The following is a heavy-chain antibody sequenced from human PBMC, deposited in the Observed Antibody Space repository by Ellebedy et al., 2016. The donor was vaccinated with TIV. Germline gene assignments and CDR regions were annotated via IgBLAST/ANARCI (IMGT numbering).Heavy chain of an antibody. CDR1: GYTFTSSG. CDR2: ISAYNGNT. D-gene: IGHD3-22*01. V-gene: IGHV1-18*01. J-gene: IGHJ3*02. CDR3: AVGVYYDSSGSNAFDI. Sequence: AASVTVSCKASGYTFTSSGISWVRQAPGQGLEWMGWISAYNGNTNYAQKLQGRVTMTTDTSTSTAYMELRSLRSDDTAVYYCAVGVYYDSSGSNAFDIWGQGTMVTVSS.